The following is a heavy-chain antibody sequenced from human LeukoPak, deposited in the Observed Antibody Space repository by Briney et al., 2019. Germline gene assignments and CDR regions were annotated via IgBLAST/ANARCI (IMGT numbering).Heavy chain of an antibody. CDR3: ARQSTVSPVYVYYGMDV. D-gene: IGHD1-14*01. V-gene: IGHV4-59*08. CDR2: ISHSGVT. Sequence: SETLSLTCTVSGGSISSYYWSWIRLSPGKGLEWIGYISHSGVTTYNSSLKSRVAISLDTSKNQFSLKLSSVTAADTAVYFCARQSTVSPVYVYYGMDVWGQGTAVTVSS. CDR1: GGSISSYY. J-gene: IGHJ6*02.